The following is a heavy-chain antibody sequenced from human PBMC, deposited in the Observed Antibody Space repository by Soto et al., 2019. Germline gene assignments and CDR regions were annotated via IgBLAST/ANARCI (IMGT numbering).Heavy chain of an antibody. CDR2: ISGSGGST. D-gene: IGHD6-19*01. J-gene: IGHJ4*02. CDR3: ATGQILYSSGWLDY. CDR1: GFTFSSYA. Sequence: EVQLLESGGGLVQPGGSLRLSCAASGFTFSSYAMNWVRQAPGKGLEWVSAISGSGGSTYYADSVKGRFTISRDNSKNTLYLQMSSLRAEDTAVYYCATGQILYSSGWLDYWGQGTLVTVSS. V-gene: IGHV3-23*01.